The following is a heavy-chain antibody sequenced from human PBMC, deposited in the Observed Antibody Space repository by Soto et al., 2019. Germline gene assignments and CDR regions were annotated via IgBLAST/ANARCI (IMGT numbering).Heavy chain of an antibody. CDR2: IKEEGSEI. J-gene: IGHJ5*02. V-gene: IGHV3-7*01. CDR3: ASPRAVTSGWDR. CDR1: GFTLSYW. Sequence: EVQLVQSGGGLVQPGGSLRLSCTTSGFTLSYWMSWVRQAPGKGLEWVANIKEEGSEIQYVDSVKGRFTISRDTAKNSLYLEMNRPRVEDTAVYSCASPRAVTSGWDRWGQGTLVTVSS. D-gene: IGHD4-17*01.